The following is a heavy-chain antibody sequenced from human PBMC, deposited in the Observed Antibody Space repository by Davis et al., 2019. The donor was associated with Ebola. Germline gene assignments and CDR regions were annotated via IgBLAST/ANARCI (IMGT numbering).Heavy chain of an antibody. CDR2: INSDGSST. CDR1: GFTFSSYW. V-gene: IGHV3-74*01. CDR3: ARTEIDMATRWMYYFDY. J-gene: IGHJ4*02. Sequence: HTGEALKISCAASGFTFSSYWMHWVRQAPGKGLVWVSRINSDGSSTSYADSVKGRFTISRDNAKNTLYLQMNSLRAEDTAVYYCARTEIDMATRWMYYFDYWGQGTLVTVSS. D-gene: IGHD5-24*01.